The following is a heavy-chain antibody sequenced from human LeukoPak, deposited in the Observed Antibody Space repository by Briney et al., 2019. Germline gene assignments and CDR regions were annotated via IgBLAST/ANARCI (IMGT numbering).Heavy chain of an antibody. J-gene: IGHJ4*02. CDR1: GGSFSGYY. V-gene: IGHV4-34*01. Sequence: SETLSLTCAVYGGSFSGYYWSWIRQPPGKGLEWIGEIYHSGSTNYNPSLKSRVTISVGKSKNQFSLKLSSMTAADTAVYYCARDTGRSGSYWYYFDYWGQGTLVTVSS. CDR3: ARDTGRSGSYWYYFDY. D-gene: IGHD1-26*01. CDR2: IYHSGST.